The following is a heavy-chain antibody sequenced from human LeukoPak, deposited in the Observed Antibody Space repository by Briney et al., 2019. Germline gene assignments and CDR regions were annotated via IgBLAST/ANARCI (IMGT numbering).Heavy chain of an antibody. J-gene: IGHJ3*02. D-gene: IGHD2-15*01. CDR2: IYTRGST. V-gene: IGHV4-4*07. CDR3: ARGRYCSADICSGGDAFDI. CDR1: GGSINNYY. Sequence: PSETLSLTCTVSGGSINNYYWSWVRQPAGKGLEWIGRIYTRGSTNYNPSLKSRVTISVDTSKNQFSLKLSSVTAADPAVYYCARGRYCSADICSGGDAFDIWGQGTMVSVSS.